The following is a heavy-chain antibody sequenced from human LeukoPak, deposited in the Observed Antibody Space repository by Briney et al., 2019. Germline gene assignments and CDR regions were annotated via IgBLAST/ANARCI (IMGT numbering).Heavy chain of an antibody. V-gene: IGHV3-23*01. CDR3: AKDQLLLWFGELLPPDY. Sequence: PGGSLRLSCAASGFTFSSYAMSWVRRAPGKGLEWVSAISGSGGSTYYADSVKGRFTISRDNSKNTLYLQMNSLRAEDTAVYYCAKDQLLLWFGELLPPDYWGQGTLVTVSS. CDR2: ISGSGGST. D-gene: IGHD3-10*01. CDR1: GFTFSSYA. J-gene: IGHJ4*02.